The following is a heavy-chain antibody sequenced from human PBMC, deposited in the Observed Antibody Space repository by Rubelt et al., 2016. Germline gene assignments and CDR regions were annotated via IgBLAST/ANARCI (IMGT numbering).Heavy chain of an antibody. CDR2: INPSGGST. V-gene: IGHV1-46*01. D-gene: IGHD3-10*01. CDR3: ARSLGSMVRGVLDY. Sequence: LGWVGIINPSGGSTSYAQKFQGRVTMTRDTSISTAYMELSRLRSDDTAVYYCARSLGSMVRGVLDYWGQGTLVTVSS. J-gene: IGHJ4*02.